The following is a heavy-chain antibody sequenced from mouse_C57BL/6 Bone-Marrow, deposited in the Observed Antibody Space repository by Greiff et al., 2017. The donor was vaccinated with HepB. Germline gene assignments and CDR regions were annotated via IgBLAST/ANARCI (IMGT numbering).Heavy chain of an antibody. V-gene: IGHV5-17*01. CDR2: ISSGSSTI. CDR1: GFTFSDYG. CDR3: ARHYDPAWFAY. J-gene: IGHJ3*01. D-gene: IGHD2-4*01. Sequence: DVKLVESGGGLVKPGGSLKLSCAASGFTFSDYGMHWVRQAPEMGLEWVAYISSGSSTIYYADTVKGRFTISSDNAKNTLVLQMTSLRSEDTAMYYCARHYDPAWFAYWGQGTLVTVSA.